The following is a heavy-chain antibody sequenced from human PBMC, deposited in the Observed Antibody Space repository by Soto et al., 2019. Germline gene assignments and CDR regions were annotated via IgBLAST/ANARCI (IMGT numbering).Heavy chain of an antibody. V-gene: IGHV6-1*01. D-gene: IGHD6-19*01. CDR3: VRSRVFIAVTSVTNYYYYYFDY. CDR1: GDSVSSDSAA. Sequence: SQTLSLTCAISGDSVSSDSAAWNWIRQSPSRGLEWLGRAYYRSKWYIEYAPSVNSRITINPDTSKNQLSLQLISVNPEDTAVYYCVRSRVFIAVTSVTNYYYYYFDYWGQGTLVTVSS. CDR2: AYYRSKWYI. J-gene: IGHJ4*02.